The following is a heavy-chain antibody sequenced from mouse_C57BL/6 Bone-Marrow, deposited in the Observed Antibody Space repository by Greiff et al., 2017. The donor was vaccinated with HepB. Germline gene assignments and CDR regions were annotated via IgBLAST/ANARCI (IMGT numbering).Heavy chain of an antibody. CDR3: VVTTVVHFDY. CDR1: GYTFTSYW. Sequence: VNVVESGAELVKPGASVKLSCKASGYTFTSYWMQWVKQRPGQGLEWIGEIDPSDSYTNYNQKFKGKATLTVDTSSSTAYMQLSSLTSEDSAVYYCVVTTVVHFDYWGQGTTLTVSS. V-gene: IGHV1-50*01. J-gene: IGHJ2*01. CDR2: IDPSDSYT. D-gene: IGHD1-1*01.